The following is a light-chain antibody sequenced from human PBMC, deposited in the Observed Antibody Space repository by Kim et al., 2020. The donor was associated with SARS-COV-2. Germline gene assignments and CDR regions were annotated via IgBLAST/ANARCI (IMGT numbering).Light chain of an antibody. CDR3: QQYNGYWT. J-gene: IGKJ1*01. CDR2: DAS. V-gene: IGKV1-5*01. CDR1: QSIDNC. Sequence: DIQMTQSPSTLSASVGDRITITCRASQSIDNCLAWYQQKPGKAPKLLIFDASALDSGVPRRFSGSGSGTDFTLTIGSLQVEDFATYYCQQYNGYWTFGQGTKVDIK.